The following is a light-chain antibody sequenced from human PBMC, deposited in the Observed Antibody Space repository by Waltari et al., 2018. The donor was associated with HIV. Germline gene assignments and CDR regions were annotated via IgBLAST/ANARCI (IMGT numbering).Light chain of an antibody. V-gene: IGKV1-39*01. CDR2: AAS. J-gene: IGKJ2*01. CDR1: QNIGSY. CDR3: QQSYTTPRT. Sequence: DIQMTKPPPSLSASIGDSVTITCRAGQNIGSYLNWFQQRSGKAPKLLIYAASTLVSGVPSRFSGSGSATDFTLTINSLQPEDFATYYCQQSYTTPRTFGQGTKLETK.